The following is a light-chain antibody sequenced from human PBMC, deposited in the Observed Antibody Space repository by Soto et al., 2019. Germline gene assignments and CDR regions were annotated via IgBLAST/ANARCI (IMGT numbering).Light chain of an antibody. CDR3: QQRSNWPPIT. Sequence: IVMTQSPATLSVSPGERATLSCRASQSVSGNLAWYQQKPGQAPRLLIYGASTRATGIPARFSGSGSGTEFTLTISSLQSEDAAVYYCQQRSNWPPITSGQGTRLEIK. CDR1: QSVSGN. J-gene: IGKJ5*01. CDR2: GAS. V-gene: IGKV3-15*01.